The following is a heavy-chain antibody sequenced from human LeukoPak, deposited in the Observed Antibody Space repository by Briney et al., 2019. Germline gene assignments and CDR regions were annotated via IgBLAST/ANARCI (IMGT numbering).Heavy chain of an antibody. V-gene: IGHV4-39*07. D-gene: IGHD2-8*01. CDR3: ARENYCTNGVCWAFDP. CDR1: GGSISNSDYY. Sequence: SETLSLTCTGSGGSISNSDYYWRWIRQPPGRGLEWLGNTYYTGSASYNASLKSRVTLSVVTVNNQFSLQLTSVTAADTAVYYCARENYCTNGVCWAFDPWGPGTLVIVSS. J-gene: IGHJ5*02. CDR2: TYYTGSA.